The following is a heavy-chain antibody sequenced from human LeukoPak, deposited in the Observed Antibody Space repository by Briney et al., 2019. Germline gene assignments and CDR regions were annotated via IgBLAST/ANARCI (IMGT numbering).Heavy chain of an antibody. Sequence: SLRLSCTASGFTYGDYAMNWFRQAPWKGQEWVGFIRSKAYGGTTEYAASVKGRFTISRDDSNSIAYLQMNSLKTEDTAVYYCTRAVLLWFGELFQGDYWGQGTLVTVSS. CDR2: IRSKAYGGTT. CDR1: GFTYGDYA. V-gene: IGHV3-49*03. D-gene: IGHD3-10*01. J-gene: IGHJ4*02. CDR3: TRAVLLWFGELFQGDY.